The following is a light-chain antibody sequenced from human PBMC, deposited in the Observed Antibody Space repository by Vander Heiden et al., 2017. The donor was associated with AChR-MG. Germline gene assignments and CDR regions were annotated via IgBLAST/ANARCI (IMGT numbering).Light chain of an antibody. V-gene: IGLV1-47*01. CDR1: SSNIGSNY. Sequence: QSVLTQPPSASGTPGQRVTIPCSGSSSNIGSNYVYWYQQLPGTAPKLLIYRNNQRPSGVPDRLSGSKSDTSASLAISRLRSEDEADYYCAAWDDSLSVVVFGGGTKLTVL. J-gene: IGLJ3*02. CDR2: RNN. CDR3: AAWDDSLSVVV.